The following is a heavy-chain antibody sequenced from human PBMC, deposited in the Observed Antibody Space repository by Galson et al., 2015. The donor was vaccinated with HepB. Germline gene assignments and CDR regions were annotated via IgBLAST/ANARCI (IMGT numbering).Heavy chain of an antibody. V-gene: IGHV2-5*01. CDR1: GFSLSTAGVG. CDR2: IYWNDDK. D-gene: IGHD6-19*01. Sequence: PALVTPTQTLTLTCPFSGFSLSTAGVGVGWIRQPPGKALEWLALIYWNDDKRYSPSLKSRLTITKDTSKNQVVLTMTNMDPVDTATYYCARLLSSGWFFDYWGQGTLVTVSS. CDR3: ARLLSSGWFFDY. J-gene: IGHJ4*02.